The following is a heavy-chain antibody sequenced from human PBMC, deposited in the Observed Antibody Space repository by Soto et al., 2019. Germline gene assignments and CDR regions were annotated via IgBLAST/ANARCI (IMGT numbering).Heavy chain of an antibody. Sequence: GGSLRLSCAASGFTFSNYGMHWVRQAPGKGLGWVAVIWHDGKNKYYADSVQGRFTISRDNSKNTMYLQMNSLRDEDTAVYYCARDPGNDEAMDYWGQGTLVTVSS. CDR3: ARDPGNDEAMDY. V-gene: IGHV3-33*01. D-gene: IGHD1-1*01. CDR2: IWHDGKNK. J-gene: IGHJ4*02. CDR1: GFTFSNYG.